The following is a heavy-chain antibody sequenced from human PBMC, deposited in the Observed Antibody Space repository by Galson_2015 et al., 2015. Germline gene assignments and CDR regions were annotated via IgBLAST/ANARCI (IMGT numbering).Heavy chain of an antibody. CDR3: ARARDSSGYYADY. CDR1: GFTFSSYA. D-gene: IGHD3-22*01. Sequence: SLRLSCAASGFTFSSYAMHWVRQAPGKGLEWVAVISYDGSNKYYADSVKGRFTISRDNSKNTLYLQMNSLRAEDTAVYYCARARDSSGYYADYWGQGTLVTVSS. CDR2: ISYDGSNK. V-gene: IGHV3-30-3*01. J-gene: IGHJ4*02.